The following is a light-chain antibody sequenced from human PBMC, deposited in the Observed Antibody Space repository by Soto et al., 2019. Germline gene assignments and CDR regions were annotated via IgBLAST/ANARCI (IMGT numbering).Light chain of an antibody. Sequence: DIQMTQSPSFLSASLGDRVTITCQASRDITNYLNWYQQKPGKVPKLLIYDASNLATGVPSRFSGSGSGTDFTLTISSLQPDDVATYYCQQYDNLPITFGQGTRLEIK. CDR1: RDITNY. CDR2: DAS. J-gene: IGKJ5*01. CDR3: QQYDNLPIT. V-gene: IGKV1-33*01.